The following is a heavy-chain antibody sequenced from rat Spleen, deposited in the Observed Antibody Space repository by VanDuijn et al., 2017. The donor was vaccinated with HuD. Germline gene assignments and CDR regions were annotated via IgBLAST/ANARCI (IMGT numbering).Heavy chain of an antibody. CDR2: ISSAVTNT. J-gene: IGHJ2*01. V-gene: IGHV5-17*01. CDR3: AKRGWYYFDY. CDR1: GFTFSTFA. Sequence: EVQLVESGGGLVQPGRSLKLSCSASGFTFSTFAMAWVRQSPKKGLEWVATISSAVTNTYYPDSVKGRFAISRDNAKSTLYLQMDSLRSEDTATYYCAKRGWYYFDYWGQGVMVTVSS.